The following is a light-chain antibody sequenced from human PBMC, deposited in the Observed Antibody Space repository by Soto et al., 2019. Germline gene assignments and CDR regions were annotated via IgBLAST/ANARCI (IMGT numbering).Light chain of an antibody. J-gene: IGKJ1*01. CDR2: KAS. CDR3: QQYNSYSG. CDR1: QSISSW. V-gene: IGKV1-5*03. Sequence: DIQMTQSPSTLSASVGDRVTIICRASQSISSWLAWYQQKPGKAPKLLIYKASSLESGVPSRFSGSGSGTEFTLTISSLQPDDFATYYCQQYNSYSGFGQGTKV.